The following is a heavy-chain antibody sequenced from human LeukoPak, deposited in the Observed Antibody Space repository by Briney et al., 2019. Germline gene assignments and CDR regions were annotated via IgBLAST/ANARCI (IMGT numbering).Heavy chain of an antibody. V-gene: IGHV4-59*08. CDR1: GGSISSYY. D-gene: IGHD3-3*01. CDR3: ASFYDFWSGYLN. J-gene: IGHJ4*02. Sequence: SETLSLTCTVSGGSISSYYWNWIRQPPGKGLEWIGYIYYSGSTNYNPSLKSRVTISVDTSRNQFSLKLSSVTAADTAVYYCASFYDFWSGYLNWGQGTLVTVSS. CDR2: IYYSGST.